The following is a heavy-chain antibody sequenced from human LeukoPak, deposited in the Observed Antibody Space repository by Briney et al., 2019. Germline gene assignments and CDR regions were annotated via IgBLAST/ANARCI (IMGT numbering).Heavy chain of an antibody. V-gene: IGHV1-69*05. CDR3: ARVSNYYDSSDYIGDAFDI. CDR2: IIPIFGTA. Sequence: SVKVSCKASGGTFSSYAISWVRQAPGQGLEWMGRIIPIFGTASYAQKFQGRVTITTDESTSTAYMELSSLRSEDTAVYYCARVSNYYDSSDYIGDAFDIWGQGTMVTVSS. D-gene: IGHD3-22*01. CDR1: GGTFSSYA. J-gene: IGHJ3*02.